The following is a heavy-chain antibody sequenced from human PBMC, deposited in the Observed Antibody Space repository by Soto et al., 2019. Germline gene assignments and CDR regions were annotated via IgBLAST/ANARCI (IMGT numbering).Heavy chain of an antibody. V-gene: IGHV4-30-2*01. J-gene: IGHJ4*02. Sequence: SETLSLTCTVSAGSITSGNFYWSWIRQPPGKGLEWIGYIYHSGSTYYNPSLKSRVTISVDRSKNQFSLKLSSVTAADTAVYYCARGMTTVTTLDYWGQGTLVTVSS. D-gene: IGHD4-4*01. CDR2: IYHSGST. CDR3: ARGMTTVTTLDY. CDR1: AGSITSGNFY.